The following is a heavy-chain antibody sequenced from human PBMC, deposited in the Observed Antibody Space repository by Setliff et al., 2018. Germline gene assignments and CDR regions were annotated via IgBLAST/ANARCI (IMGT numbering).Heavy chain of an antibody. CDR3: ATLGIDIEGASANAFDI. J-gene: IGHJ3*02. V-gene: IGHV5-51*01. Sequence: PGESLKISCKGSGYSFSNYWIGWVRQMSGKGLEWMGIIYPADSDTRYSPSFQGQVTISADKSISTAYLQWSSLKASDTAMYYCATLGIDIEGASANAFDIWGQGTMVTVSS. CDR2: IYPADSDT. CDR1: GYSFSNYW. D-gene: IGHD1-26*01.